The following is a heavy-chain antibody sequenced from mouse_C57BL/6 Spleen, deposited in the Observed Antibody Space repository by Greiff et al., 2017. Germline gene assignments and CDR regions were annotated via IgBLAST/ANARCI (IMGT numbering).Heavy chain of an antibody. Sequence: QVQLQQPGAELVKPGASVKLSCKASGYTFTSYWMQWVKQRPGQGLEWIGEIDPSDSYTNYNQKFKGKATLTVDTSSSTAYMQLSSLTSEDSAVYYCARRGDYDEDDWGQGTTLTVSS. CDR1: GYTFTSYW. J-gene: IGHJ2*01. V-gene: IGHV1-50*01. CDR3: ARRGDYDEDD. D-gene: IGHD2-4*01. CDR2: IDPSDSYT.